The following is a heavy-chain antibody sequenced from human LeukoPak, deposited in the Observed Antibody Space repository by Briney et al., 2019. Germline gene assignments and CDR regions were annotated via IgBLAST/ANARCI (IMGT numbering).Heavy chain of an antibody. J-gene: IGHJ3*02. CDR1: GGTISSYF. CDR2: VYYSGST. Sequence: SETLSLTCTVSGGTISSYFWSWLRQPPGKEREGIGYVYYSGSTNYNPSLKSRVTISVDTSKKQFSLKLSSATAADTAVYYCARVLDLSKRGLDAFDIWGQGTMVTVSS. V-gene: IGHV4-59*01. CDR3: ARVLDLSKRGLDAFDI. D-gene: IGHD3-16*01.